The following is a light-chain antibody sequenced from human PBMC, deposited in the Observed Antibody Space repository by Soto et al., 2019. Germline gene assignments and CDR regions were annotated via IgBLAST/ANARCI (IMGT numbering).Light chain of an antibody. V-gene: IGLV2-23*02. J-gene: IGLJ3*02. CDR2: EVS. CDR1: SSDIGNSNF. CDR3: CSYAGRINFL. Sequence: QSALAQPASVSGSPGQSITISCSGSSSDIGNSNFVSWYQQHSGNAPKLLIYEVSKRPSGVSGRFSGSKSGNTASLTISGLQAEDEAEYYCCSYAGRINFLFGGGTQLTVL.